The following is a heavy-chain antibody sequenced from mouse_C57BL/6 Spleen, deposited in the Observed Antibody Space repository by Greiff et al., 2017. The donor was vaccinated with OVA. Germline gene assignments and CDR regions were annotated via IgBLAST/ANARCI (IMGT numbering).Heavy chain of an antibody. CDR2: ISSGGSYT. D-gene: IGHD2-5*01. CDR1: GFTFSSYG. J-gene: IGHJ2*01. CDR3: ATYYSNYDFDY. Sequence: EVKLMESGGDLVKPGGSLKLSCAASGFTFSSYGMSWVRQTPDKRLEWVATISSGGSYTYYPDSVKGRFTISRDNAKNTLYLQMSSLKSEDTAMYYCATYYSNYDFDYWGQGTTLTVSS. V-gene: IGHV5-6*01.